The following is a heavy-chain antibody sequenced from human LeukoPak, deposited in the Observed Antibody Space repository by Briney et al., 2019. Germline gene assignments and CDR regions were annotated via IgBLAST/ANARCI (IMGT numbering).Heavy chain of an antibody. CDR1: GFTFSSYS. V-gene: IGHV3-21*01. J-gene: IGHJ4*02. CDR3: ARAGYVQAEDY. D-gene: IGHD1-1*01. Sequence: GGSLRLSCAVSGFTFSSYSMNWVRQAPGKGLEWIPSISSSSSHIFYADSVKGRFTISRDNAKNSLFLQMNSLRAEDTAVYYCARAGYVQAEDYWGQGTLVTVSS. CDR2: ISSSSSHI.